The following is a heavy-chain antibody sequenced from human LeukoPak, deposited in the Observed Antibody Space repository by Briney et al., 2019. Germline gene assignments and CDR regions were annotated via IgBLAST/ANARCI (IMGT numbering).Heavy chain of an antibody. V-gene: IGHV3-11*01. CDR2: ISSSGSTI. D-gene: IGHD3-22*01. J-gene: IGHJ4*02. CDR1: GFTFSDYY. Sequence: GGSLRLSCAASGFTFSDYYMSWLRQAPGKGREWVSYISSSGSTIYYADSVKGRFTISRDNAKNSLYLQMNSLRAEDTAVYYCARDIGYYDSSGYLYWGQGTLVTVSS. CDR3: ARDIGYYDSSGYLY.